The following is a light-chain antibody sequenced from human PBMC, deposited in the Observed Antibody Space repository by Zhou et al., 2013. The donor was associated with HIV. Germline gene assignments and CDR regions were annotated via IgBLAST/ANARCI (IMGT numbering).Light chain of an antibody. Sequence: DIQMTQSPSSLSASVGDRVTITCRASQGFRNYLAWYQQKPGKAPKLLIYGASVLQSGVPSRFSGSGSGTDFTLTISRLEPEDFAVYYCHQYGSSRTFGQGTNVEIK. J-gene: IGKJ1*01. CDR2: GAS. CDR3: HQYGSSRT. CDR1: QGFRNY. V-gene: IGKV1-27*01.